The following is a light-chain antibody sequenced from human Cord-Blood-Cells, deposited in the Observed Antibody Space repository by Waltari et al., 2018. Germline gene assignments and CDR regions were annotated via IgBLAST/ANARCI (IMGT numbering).Light chain of an antibody. CDR1: SSDVGGSNY. V-gene: IGLV2-14*01. CDR2: DVS. Sequence: QSALTQPASVPGSPGQSITISCTGTSSDVGGSNYVSWYQQHTGKAPKLMIDDVSNRPSGVSNRFSGSKSDNTASLTISGLQAEDEADYYCSSYTSSSTVVFGGGTKLTVL. J-gene: IGLJ2*01. CDR3: SSYTSSSTVV.